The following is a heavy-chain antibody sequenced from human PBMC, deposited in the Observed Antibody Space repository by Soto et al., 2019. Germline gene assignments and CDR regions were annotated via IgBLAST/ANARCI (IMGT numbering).Heavy chain of an antibody. CDR1: GGSFSVYY. CDR2: INHSGST. Sequence: PSETLSLTCAVYGGSFSVYYWRWIRQPPGKGLEWIGEINHSGSTNYNPSLKSRVTISVDTSKNQFSLKLSSVTAADTAVYYCARGRPRITMVRGVTYYYYYGMDVWGQGTTVTVSS. J-gene: IGHJ6*02. D-gene: IGHD3-10*01. CDR3: ARGRPRITMVRGVTYYYYYGMDV. V-gene: IGHV4-34*01.